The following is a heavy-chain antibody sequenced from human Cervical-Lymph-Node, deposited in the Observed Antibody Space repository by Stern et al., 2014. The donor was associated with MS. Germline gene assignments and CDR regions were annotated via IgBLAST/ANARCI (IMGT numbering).Heavy chain of an antibody. CDR2: LSNSGDT. V-gene: IGHV4-4*07. D-gene: IGHD3-3*01. CDR3: ARDYYTSGWPTFDF. J-gene: IGHJ4*02. Sequence: QVQLVQSGPGLVKPSETLSLTCTVSGGSFSSYHWSWIRQPAGKGLEWIGRLSNSGDTNYNPSLKGRVTMSVDTSKNQVSLKRSSVTAADTAVYYCARDYYTSGWPTFDFWGQGTLVTVSS. CDR1: GGSFSSYH.